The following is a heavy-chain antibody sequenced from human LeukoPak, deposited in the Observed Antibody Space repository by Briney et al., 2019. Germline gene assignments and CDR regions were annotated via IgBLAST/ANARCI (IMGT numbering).Heavy chain of an antibody. Sequence: SQTLSLTCTVSGGSISSGSYYWTWIRRPAGKGLEWIGRIYTSGSTNYNPSLKSRVTISVDTSKNQFSLKLSSATAADTAVYYCATKIGYCSTTSCPDDAFDVWGQGTMVTVSS. J-gene: IGHJ3*01. D-gene: IGHD2-2*01. V-gene: IGHV4-61*02. CDR2: IYTSGST. CDR3: ATKIGYCSTTSCPDDAFDV. CDR1: GGSISSGSYY.